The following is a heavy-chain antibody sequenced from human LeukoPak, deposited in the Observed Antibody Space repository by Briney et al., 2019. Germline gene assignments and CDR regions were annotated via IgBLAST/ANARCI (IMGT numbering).Heavy chain of an antibody. D-gene: IGHD4-17*01. J-gene: IGHJ4*02. CDR3: AREGRYGDYVAY. CDR1: GYTFTSYG. CDR2: ISAYNGNT. V-gene: IGHV1-18*01. Sequence: ASVKVSCKASGYTFTSYGISWVRQAPGQGLEWMGWISAYNGNTNYAQKLQGRVTMTTDTSTSTAYMELSSLRSEDTAVYSCAREGRYGDYVAYWGQGTLVIVSS.